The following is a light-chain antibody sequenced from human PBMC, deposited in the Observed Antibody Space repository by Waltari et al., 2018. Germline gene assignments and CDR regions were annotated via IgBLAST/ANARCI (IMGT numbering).Light chain of an antibody. Sequence: EIVMTQSPVTLSVSPGERVTLACRATPSVNNNLAWYQQKPGQAPRLLIYRASTRAAGIPARFSASGFGAEFTLTINSLQSEDTAIYYCQQYNNWPPWTFGQGTKVEIK. CDR2: RAS. J-gene: IGKJ1*01. CDR3: QQYNNWPPWT. CDR1: PSVNNN. V-gene: IGKV3-15*01.